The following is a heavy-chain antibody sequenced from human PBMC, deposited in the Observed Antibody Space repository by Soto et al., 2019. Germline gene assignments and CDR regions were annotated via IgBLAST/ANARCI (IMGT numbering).Heavy chain of an antibody. Sequence: QITLKESGPTRVKPTQSLMLTCTFSGFSLSTHGVGVGWIRQPPGKALEWLALIYWDDDKPYSPSLETRLTITKDTSKNQVVLTMTNMDPVDTATYYCAQSLWHGYKAWFDPWGQGTLVTVSS. CDR1: GFSLSTHGVG. CDR3: AQSLWHGYKAWFDP. V-gene: IGHV2-5*02. D-gene: IGHD3-3*01. CDR2: IYWDDDK. J-gene: IGHJ5*02.